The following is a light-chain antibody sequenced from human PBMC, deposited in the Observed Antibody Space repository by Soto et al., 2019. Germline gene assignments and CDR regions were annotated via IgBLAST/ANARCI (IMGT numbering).Light chain of an antibody. CDR1: SSNIGAGYD. CDR2: GKN. J-gene: IGLJ1*01. CDR3: QSFDSRLNGYV. V-gene: IGLV1-40*01. Sequence: QSVLTQPPSVSWAPGQRVTISCTGTSSNIGAGYDVHWYQQFPGTVPKLLLYGKNNRPSGVPARFSGSKSGISASLAITGLQAEDEADYYCQSFDSRLNGYVFGTGTKVTVL.